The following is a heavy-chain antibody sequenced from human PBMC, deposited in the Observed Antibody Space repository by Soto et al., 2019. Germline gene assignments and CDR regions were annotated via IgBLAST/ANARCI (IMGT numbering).Heavy chain of an antibody. CDR1: GYTLTELS. CDR3: ATDSDFGPGRRGPGKKSAYYYYGMDV. Sequence: ASVKVSCKVSGYTLTELSMHWVRQAPGKGLEWMGGFDPEDGETIYAQKFQGRVTMTEDTSTDTAYMELSSLRSEDTAVYYCATDSDFGPGRRGPGKKSAYYYYGMDVWGQGITVTVSS. V-gene: IGHV1-24*01. CDR2: FDPEDGET. J-gene: IGHJ6*02. D-gene: IGHD3-10*01.